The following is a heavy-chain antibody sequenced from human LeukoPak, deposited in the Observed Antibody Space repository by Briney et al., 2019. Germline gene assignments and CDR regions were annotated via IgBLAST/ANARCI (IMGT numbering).Heavy chain of an antibody. CDR1: GYTFSIYD. J-gene: IGHJ3*02. Sequence: ASVKVSCKASGYTFSIYDINWVRQAPGQGLKWLARMQPYSGNTDYAQKFQGRLTMTRNSSTNTVYMELSSLRSEDTAVYYCATDLCVVVPAATDACDAFDIWGQGTMVTVSS. CDR3: ATDLCVVVPAATDACDAFDI. D-gene: IGHD2-2*01. V-gene: IGHV1-8*01. CDR2: MQPYSGNT.